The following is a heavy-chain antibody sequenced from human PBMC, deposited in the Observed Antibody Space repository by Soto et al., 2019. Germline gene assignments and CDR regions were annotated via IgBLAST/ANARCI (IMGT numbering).Heavy chain of an antibody. D-gene: IGHD3-16*02. V-gene: IGHV1-69*02. Sequence: ASVKVSCKASGGTFSSDTISWVRQAPGQGLEWMGRIIPILGIANYAQNFQGRVTITADKSTSTAYMELSSLGSEDTAVYYCARTIMRPEFGGAIHDYWGQGTLVTVSS. CDR3: ARTIMRPEFGGAIHDY. CDR2: IIPILGIA. J-gene: IGHJ4*02. CDR1: GGTFSSDT.